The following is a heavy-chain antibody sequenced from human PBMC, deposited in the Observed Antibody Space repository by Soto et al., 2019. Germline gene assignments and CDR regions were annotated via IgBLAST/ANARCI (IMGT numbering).Heavy chain of an antibody. CDR2: ISHDGGKE. CDR3: AKDPSRGYIRGYFDF. V-gene: IGHV3-30*18. CDR1: GFSFSTYG. D-gene: IGHD3-22*01. Sequence: ESGGGVVQPGRSLRPSCAASGFSFSTYGMHWVRQAPGTGLEWVAVISHDGGKECSADAVKGRFTISRDSSKNTVYLQMNHVRAEDTAVYYWAKDPSRGYIRGYFDFWGLGTLVTVSS. J-gene: IGHJ2*01.